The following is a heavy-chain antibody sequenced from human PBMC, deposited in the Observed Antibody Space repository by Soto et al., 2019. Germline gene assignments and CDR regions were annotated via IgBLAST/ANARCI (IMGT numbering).Heavy chain of an antibody. CDR3: ASSSARYDILTGSPCWFDP. CDR1: GGSISSGDYY. V-gene: IGHV4-30-4*01. Sequence: SETLSLTCTVSGGSISSGDYYWSWIRQPPGKGLEWIGYIYYSGSTYYNPSLKSRVTISVDTSKIQFSLKLSSVTAADTAVYYCASSSARYDILTGSPCWFDPWGQGTLVTVSS. D-gene: IGHD3-9*01. J-gene: IGHJ5*02. CDR2: IYYSGST.